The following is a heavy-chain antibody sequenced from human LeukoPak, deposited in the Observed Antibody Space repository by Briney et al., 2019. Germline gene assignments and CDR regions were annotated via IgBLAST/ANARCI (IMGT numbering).Heavy chain of an antibody. CDR3: ATLRLSDHFDY. J-gene: IGHJ4*02. D-gene: IGHD2-15*01. CDR2: ITDNGNTT. CDR1: GFTFNSYA. Sequence: GGSLRLSCAASGFTFNSYAMNWVRLSPGKGLEWVSAITDNGNTTYYADSVKGRFTISRDNSKSTLYLQMNSLRAEDTAVYYCATLRLSDHFDYWGQGTLVTVSS. V-gene: IGHV3-23*01.